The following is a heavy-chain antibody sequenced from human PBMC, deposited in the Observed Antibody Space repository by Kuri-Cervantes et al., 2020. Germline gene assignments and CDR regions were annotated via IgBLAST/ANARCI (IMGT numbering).Heavy chain of an antibody. Sequence: GESLKISCAASGFTFSSYSMNWVRQAPGKGLEWVSSISSSGSTIYYADSVKGRFTISRDNAKNSLYLQMNSLRAEDTAVYYCARDDLAAAVDYWGQGTLVTVSS. CDR3: ARDDLAAAVDY. J-gene: IGHJ4*02. CDR2: ISSSGSTI. D-gene: IGHD6-13*01. V-gene: IGHV3-21*04. CDR1: GFTFSSYS.